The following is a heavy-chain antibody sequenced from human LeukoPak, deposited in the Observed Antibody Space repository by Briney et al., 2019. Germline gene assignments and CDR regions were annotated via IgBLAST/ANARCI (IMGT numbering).Heavy chain of an antibody. Sequence: SETLSLTCTVSGGSLSSYYWSWIRPPPGKGLEWIAYIYYRGTTNYNPPLKGRVTITIDTSKNQFSLKLNSVTAADTAVYFCARGKPLEPLDYWGQGTLVTVSS. J-gene: IGHJ4*02. CDR3: ARGKPLEPLDY. CDR2: IYYRGTT. V-gene: IGHV4-59*01. D-gene: IGHD1-1*01. CDR1: GGSLSSYY.